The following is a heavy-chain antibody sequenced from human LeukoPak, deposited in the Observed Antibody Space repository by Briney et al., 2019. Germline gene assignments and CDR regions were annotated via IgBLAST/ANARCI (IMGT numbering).Heavy chain of an antibody. CDR1: GGSISSYY. V-gene: IGHV4-59*01. CDR3: ARGVAVAGTVAFDI. D-gene: IGHD6-19*01. J-gene: IGHJ3*02. Sequence: SETLSLTCTVSGGSISSYYWSWIRQPPGKGLEWIGYIYYSGSTNYNPSLKSRVTISVDTSKNRFSLKLSSVTAADTAVYYCARGVAVAGTVAFDIWGQGTMVTVSS. CDR2: IYYSGST.